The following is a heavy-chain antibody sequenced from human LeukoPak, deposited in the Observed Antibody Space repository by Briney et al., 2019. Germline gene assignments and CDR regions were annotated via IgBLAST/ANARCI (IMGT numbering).Heavy chain of an antibody. Sequence: SETLSLTCAVYGGSFSGYYWSWIRQPPGKGLEWIGEINHSGSTNYNPSLKSRVTISVDTSKNQFSLKLSSVTAADTAVYYCARLSSERWLGEYYCCYYMDVWGKGTTVTISS. CDR2: INHSGST. J-gene: IGHJ6*03. V-gene: IGHV4-34*01. CDR3: ARLSSERWLGEYYCCYYMDV. D-gene: IGHD3-22*01. CDR1: GGSFSGYY.